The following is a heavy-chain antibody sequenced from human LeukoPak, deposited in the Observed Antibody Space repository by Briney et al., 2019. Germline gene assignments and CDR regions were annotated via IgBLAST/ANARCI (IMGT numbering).Heavy chain of an antibody. CDR1: GFTFSSYA. CDR2: ISGSGGST. D-gene: IGHD3-16*02. V-gene: IGHV3-23*01. Sequence: GGSMRLSCAASGFTFSSYAMSWVRQAPGKGLKWVSAISGSGGSTYYADSVKSRFTISRDNSKDTLYLQMNSLRAEDTAVYYCAKGSSGSYRSDFDYWGQGTLVTVSS. CDR3: AKGSSGSYRSDFDY. J-gene: IGHJ4*02.